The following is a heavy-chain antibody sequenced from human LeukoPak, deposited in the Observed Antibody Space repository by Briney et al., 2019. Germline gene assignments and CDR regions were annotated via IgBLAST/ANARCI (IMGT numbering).Heavy chain of an antibody. CDR1: GFTFSSYA. D-gene: IGHD3-3*01. CDR3: AKDARKSDFPDYFDN. V-gene: IGHV3-23*01. Sequence: GGSLRLSCAASGFTFSSYAMSWVRRAPGKGLEWVSAISGSGGSTYYADSVKGRFTISRDNSKNTLYLQMNSLRAEDTAVYYCAKDARKSDFPDYFDNWGQGTLVTVSS. CDR2: ISGSGGST. J-gene: IGHJ4*02.